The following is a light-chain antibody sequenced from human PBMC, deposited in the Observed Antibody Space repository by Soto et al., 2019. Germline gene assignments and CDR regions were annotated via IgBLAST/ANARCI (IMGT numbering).Light chain of an antibody. CDR1: QIVSSSS. V-gene: IGKV3-20*01. Sequence: EIVLTQSPGTLSLSPGERATLSCRASQIVSSSSLAWYQQKPGQAPRLLIYGAASRATGIPDRFSGSGSGTDFILTISRLEPEDVAVYYCQQYGNSPPITFGPGTKVDIK. CDR2: GAA. CDR3: QQYGNSPPIT. J-gene: IGKJ3*01.